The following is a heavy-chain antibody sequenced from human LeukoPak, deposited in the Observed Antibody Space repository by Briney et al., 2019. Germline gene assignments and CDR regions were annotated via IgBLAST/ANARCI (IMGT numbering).Heavy chain of an antibody. Sequence: ASVKVSRKASGGTFSSYAISWVRQAPGQGLEWMGRIIPILGIANYAQKFQGRATITADKSTSTAYMELSSLRSEDTAVYYCARSVDIVATGDKYNWFDPWGQGTLVTVSS. D-gene: IGHD5-12*01. J-gene: IGHJ5*02. CDR3: ARSVDIVATGDKYNWFDP. CDR2: IIPILGIA. V-gene: IGHV1-69*04. CDR1: GGTFSSYA.